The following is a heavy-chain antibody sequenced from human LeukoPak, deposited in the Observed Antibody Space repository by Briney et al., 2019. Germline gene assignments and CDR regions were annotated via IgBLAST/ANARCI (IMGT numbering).Heavy chain of an antibody. CDR3: ARTPQGDNYFDY. V-gene: IGHV4-4*07. Sequence: PSETLSLTCTVSGGSTNNYYWTWIRQPAGKGLEWIGRIYSSGKTNYNPSLKSRVTMSVDTSNNQLSLMMTSVTAADTAVFYCARTPQGDNYFDYWGQGHLVTVSS. CDR2: IYSSGKT. J-gene: IGHJ4*02. D-gene: IGHD3-9*01. CDR1: GGSTNNYY.